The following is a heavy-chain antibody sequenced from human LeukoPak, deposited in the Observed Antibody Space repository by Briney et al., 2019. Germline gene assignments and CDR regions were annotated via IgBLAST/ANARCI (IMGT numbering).Heavy chain of an antibody. Sequence: SETLSLTCTVSGGSTSSGNYYWGWIRQPPGKGLEWIGGISSSGNTYYNPSLKSRVTISVDTSKNQFSLKLSSVTAADTAVYYCARTLLWFGELLPNWFDPWGQGTLVTVSP. V-gene: IGHV4-39*07. CDR3: ARTLLWFGELLPNWFDP. CDR1: GGSTSSGNYY. J-gene: IGHJ5*02. D-gene: IGHD3-10*01. CDR2: ISSSGNT.